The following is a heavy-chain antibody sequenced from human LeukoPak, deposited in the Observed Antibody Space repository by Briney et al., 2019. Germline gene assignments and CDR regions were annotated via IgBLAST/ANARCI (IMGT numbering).Heavy chain of an antibody. CDR1: GGSISSSSYY. V-gene: IGHV4-39*01. D-gene: IGHD3-10*01. Sequence: SETLSLTCTVSGGSISSSSYYWGWIRQPPGKGLEWIGSIYYSGSTYYNPSLKSRVTISVDTSKNQFSLKLSSVTAADTAVYYCARHEGGSGSYLGWFDPWGQGTLATVSS. CDR2: IYYSGST. J-gene: IGHJ5*02. CDR3: ARHEGGSGSYLGWFDP.